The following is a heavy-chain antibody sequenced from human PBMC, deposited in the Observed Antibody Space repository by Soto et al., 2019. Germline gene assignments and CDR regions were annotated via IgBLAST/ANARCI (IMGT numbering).Heavy chain of an antibody. CDR1: GYTFTSNY. CDR2: INPSGGST. J-gene: IGHJ4*02. CDR3: ARYCSGGSCYGLDY. D-gene: IGHD2-15*01. Sequence: GASVKVSCKESGYTFTSNYMHWVRQAPGQGLEWMGIINPSGGSTSYAQKFQGRVTMTRDTSTSTVYMELSSLRSEDTAVYYCARYCSGGSCYGLDYWGQGTLVTRLL. V-gene: IGHV1-46*01.